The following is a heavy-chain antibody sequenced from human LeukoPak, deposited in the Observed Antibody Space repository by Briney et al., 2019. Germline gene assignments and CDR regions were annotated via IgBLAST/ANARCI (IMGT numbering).Heavy chain of an antibody. V-gene: IGHV4-34*01. CDR2: INHSGST. D-gene: IGHD2-2*01. CDR1: GGSFSGYY. Sequence: PSGTLSLTCAVYGGSFSGYYWSWIRQPPGKGLEWIGEINHSGSTNYNPSLKSRATISVDASKNQFSLKLSSVTAADTAVYYCASLLGYCSSISCVDPWGQGTLVTVSS. CDR3: ASLLGYCSSISCVDP. J-gene: IGHJ5*02.